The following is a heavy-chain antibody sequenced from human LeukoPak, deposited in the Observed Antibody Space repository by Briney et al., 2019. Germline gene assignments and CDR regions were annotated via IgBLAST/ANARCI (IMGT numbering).Heavy chain of an antibody. J-gene: IGHJ6*02. D-gene: IGHD2-8*01. CDR1: GGTFSSYA. CDR2: IIPIFGIA. Sequence: SVKVSCKASGGTFSSYAISWVRQAPGQGLEWMGRIIPIFGIANYAQKFQGRVTITADKSTSTAYMELSSLRSEDTAAYYCASWGPYCTNGVCYSYYYYGMDVWGQGTTVTVSS. V-gene: IGHV1-69*04. CDR3: ASWGPYCTNGVCYSYYYYGMDV.